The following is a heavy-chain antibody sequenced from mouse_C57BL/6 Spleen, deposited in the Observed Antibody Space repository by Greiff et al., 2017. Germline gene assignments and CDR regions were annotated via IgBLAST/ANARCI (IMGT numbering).Heavy chain of an antibody. J-gene: IGHJ2*01. CDR1: GYTFTSYW. CDR3: AREILRYRLDY. D-gene: IGHD1-1*01. CDR2: IYPSDSET. V-gene: IGHV1-61*01. Sequence: VKLQQPGAELVRPGSSVKLSCKASGYTFTSYWMDWVKQRPGQGLEWIGNIYPSDSETHYNQKFKDKATLTVDKSSSTAYMQLSSLTSEDSAVYYCAREILRYRLDYWGQGTTLTVSS.